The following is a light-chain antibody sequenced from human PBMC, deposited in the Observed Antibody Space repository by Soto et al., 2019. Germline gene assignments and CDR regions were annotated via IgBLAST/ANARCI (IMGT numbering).Light chain of an antibody. Sequence: DIVLTQSPGTLSLSPGERATLSCRASQSLGTDYLAWYQQKPGQAPRLLIYDASRRATGIPVRFSGSGSGADFTLTISTLEPEDFEVYYCQQYAYSPPHSFGQGTKLEIK. CDR3: QQYAYSPPHS. CDR1: QSLGTDY. J-gene: IGKJ2*03. V-gene: IGKV3-20*01. CDR2: DAS.